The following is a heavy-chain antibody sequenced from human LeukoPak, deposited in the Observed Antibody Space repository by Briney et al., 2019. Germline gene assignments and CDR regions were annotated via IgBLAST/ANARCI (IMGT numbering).Heavy chain of an antibody. CDR3: VRDRELNY. J-gene: IGHJ4*02. V-gene: IGHV4-59*01. CDR1: GGSISIYY. Sequence: SETLSLTCTVSGGSISIYYWSWIRQPPGKGLEWIGYVYNSGSTNYNPSLKSRVTISADTSKNQFSLRLSSVTAADTAVYYCVRDRELNYWGQGTLVTVSS. D-gene: IGHD1-26*01. CDR2: VYNSGST.